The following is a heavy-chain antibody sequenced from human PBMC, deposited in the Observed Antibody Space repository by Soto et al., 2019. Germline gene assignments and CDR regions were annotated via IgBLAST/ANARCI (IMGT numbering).Heavy chain of an antibody. CDR2: ISYDGSNK. J-gene: IGHJ3*02. CDR1: GFTFSSYA. D-gene: IGHD3-16*01. V-gene: IGHV3-30-3*01. Sequence: QVQLVESGGGVVQPERSLRLSCAASGFTFSSYAMHWVRQAPGKGLEWVAVISYDGSNKYYADSVKGRFTISRDNSKNTLYLQMNSLRAEDTAVYYCARAPGEGAFDIWGQGTMVTVSS. CDR3: ARAPGEGAFDI.